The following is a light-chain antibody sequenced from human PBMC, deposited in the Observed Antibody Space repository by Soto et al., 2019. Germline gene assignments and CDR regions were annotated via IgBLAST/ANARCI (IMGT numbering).Light chain of an antibody. J-gene: IGKJ2*01. CDR1: QSISNY. V-gene: IGKV1-39*01. CDR3: QQSYSAPYT. CDR2: AAS. Sequence: DIQMTQSPSSLSASVGDRVTITCRASQSISNYLNWYQQKPGKAPKLLIYAASSLQSGVPSRFSGRGSWTDFTPTFSSLQPEDFATYYCQQSYSAPYTFGQGTKLEIK.